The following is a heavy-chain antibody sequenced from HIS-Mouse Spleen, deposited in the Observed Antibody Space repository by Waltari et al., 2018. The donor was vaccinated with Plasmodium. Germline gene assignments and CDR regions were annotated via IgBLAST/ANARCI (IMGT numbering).Heavy chain of an antibody. V-gene: IGHV1-2*02. CDR3: ARVLGYKAAAGTFVEYFQH. D-gene: IGHD6-13*01. Sequence: VQLVQSGAEVKKPGASVKVSCKASGYTFTGYYMHWVRQAPGQGLEWMGWINPNRGGTNYAQKFQGGVTMTRDTSISTAYMELSRLRSDDTAVYYCARVLGYKAAAGTFVEYFQHWGQGTLVTVSS. CDR2: INPNRGGT. CDR1: GYTFTGYY. J-gene: IGHJ1*01.